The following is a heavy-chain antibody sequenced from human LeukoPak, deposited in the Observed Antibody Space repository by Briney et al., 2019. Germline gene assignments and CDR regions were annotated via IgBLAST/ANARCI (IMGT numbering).Heavy chain of an antibody. J-gene: IGHJ3*02. V-gene: IGHV4-34*01. CDR2: INHSGST. CDR3: AREAVANSRKGAFDI. CDR1: GGSFSGYY. Sequence: SETPSLTCAVYGGSFSGYYWSWIRQPPGKGLEWIGEINHSGSTNYNPSPKSRVTISVDTSKNQFSLKLSSVTAADTAVYYCAREAVANSRKGAFDIWGQGTMVTVSS. D-gene: IGHD6-19*01.